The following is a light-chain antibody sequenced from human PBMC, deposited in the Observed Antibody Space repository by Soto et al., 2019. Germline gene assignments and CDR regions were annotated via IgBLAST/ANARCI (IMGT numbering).Light chain of an antibody. CDR2: DAS. CDR1: QNVSSY. CDR3: QQRSKGLT. V-gene: IGKV3-11*01. J-gene: IGKJ4*01. Sequence: EIVLTQSPATLSLSPGERATLSCRASQNVSSYLAWYQQKPGQAPRLLIYDASNRATGIPARFSGSGSGTDFTLTISSLEPEDFAVYYCQQRSKGLTFGGGTKVEIK.